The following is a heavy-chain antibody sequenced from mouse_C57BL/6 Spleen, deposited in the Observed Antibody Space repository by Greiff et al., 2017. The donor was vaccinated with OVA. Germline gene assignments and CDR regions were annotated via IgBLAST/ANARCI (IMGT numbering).Heavy chain of an antibody. Sequence: EVKVEESGGGLVQPGGSLKLSCAASGFTFSDYGMAWVRQAPRKGPEWVAFISNLAYSIYYADTVTGRFTISRENAKNTLYLEMSSLRSEDTAMYYCARGGDGYPFAYWGQGTLVTVSA. V-gene: IGHV5-15*04. CDR3: ARGGDGYPFAY. CDR2: ISNLAYSI. D-gene: IGHD2-3*01. CDR1: GFTFSDYG. J-gene: IGHJ3*01.